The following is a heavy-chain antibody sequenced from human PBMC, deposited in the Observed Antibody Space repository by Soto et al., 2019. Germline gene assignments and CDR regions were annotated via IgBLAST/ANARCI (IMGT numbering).Heavy chain of an antibody. CDR3: AKGMASGDFGMDV. Sequence: GGSLRRSCAASGFTFSSYAMNWVRQAPGKGLEWVSGISGTTYYADSVKGRFTISRDHSKNTLYLQMNSLRAEDTAVYYCAKGMASGDFGMDVWGQGTTVTVSS. V-gene: IGHV3-23*01. CDR2: ISGTT. J-gene: IGHJ6*02. D-gene: IGHD6-13*01. CDR1: GFTFSSYA.